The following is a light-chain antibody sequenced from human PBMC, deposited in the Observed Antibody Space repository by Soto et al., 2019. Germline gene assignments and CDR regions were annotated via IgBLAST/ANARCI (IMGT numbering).Light chain of an antibody. CDR2: GAF. J-gene: IGKJ4*01. CDR3: QQRSNWPFT. CDR1: QSVTSN. Sequence: EIVMTQSPATLSVSPGERATLSCRASQSVTSNLAWYQQKPGQSPRLLIYGAFTRATGIPARFSGSGSGTEFTLTISSLQSEDFAVYYCQQRSNWPFTFGGGTKVDIK. V-gene: IGKV3-15*01.